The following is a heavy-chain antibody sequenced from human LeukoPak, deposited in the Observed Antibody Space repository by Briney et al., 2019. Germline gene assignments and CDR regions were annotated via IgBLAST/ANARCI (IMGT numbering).Heavy chain of an antibody. V-gene: IGHV1-3*01. CDR1: GYTFTSYA. J-gene: IGHJ6*02. CDR3: ARGPLVIAAAGTGSYYYYYGMDV. CDR2: INAGNGNT. D-gene: IGHD6-13*01. Sequence: ASVKVSCKASGYTFTSYAMHWVRQAPGQRLEWMGWINAGNGNTKYSQKFQGRVTITRDTSASTAYMELSSLRSEDTAVYYCARGPLVIAAAGTGSYYYYYGMDVGGQGTTVTVSS.